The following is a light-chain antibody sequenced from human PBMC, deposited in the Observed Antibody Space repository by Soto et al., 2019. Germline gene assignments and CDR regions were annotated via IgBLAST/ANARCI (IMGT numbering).Light chain of an antibody. CDR2: KAS. CDR3: QQYHSYSLT. CDR1: QSISSW. Sequence: DIQMTQSPSTLSASVGDRVTITCRASQSISSWLAWYQQKPGKAPKLLIYKASSLEGGVPSRFSGSGSGTDFTLTISSLQPDEVATYYCQQYHSYSLTFGGGTKVDIK. V-gene: IGKV1-5*03. J-gene: IGKJ4*01.